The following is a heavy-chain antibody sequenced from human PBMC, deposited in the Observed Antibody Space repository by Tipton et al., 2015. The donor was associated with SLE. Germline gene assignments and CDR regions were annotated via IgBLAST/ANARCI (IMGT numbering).Heavy chain of an antibody. CDR2: IYHSGST. Sequence: TLSLTCTVSGYSVSSGYYWGWIRQPPGKGLEWIGSIYHSGSTYYNPSLKSRVTISVDTSKNPFSLKLSSVTAADTAVYYCAGEGLSYYFDYWGQGTLVTVSS. CDR1: GYSVSSGYY. CDR3: AGEGLSYYFDY. J-gene: IGHJ4*02. D-gene: IGHD3-16*02. V-gene: IGHV4-38-2*02.